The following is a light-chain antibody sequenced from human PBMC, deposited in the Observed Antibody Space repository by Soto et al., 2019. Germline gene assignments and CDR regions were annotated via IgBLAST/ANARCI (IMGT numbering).Light chain of an antibody. CDR1: QSVSSTY. V-gene: IGKV3-20*01. CDR3: QHYDSLRWT. Sequence: EIVLTQSPGTLSLSPGERATLSCRASQSVSSTYLTWYQQKPGQAPTLHIYEASRRATGIPDRFIGSGSGTDFSLTISRLEPEDFAVYYCQHYDSLRWTFGLGTKVEIK. CDR2: EAS. J-gene: IGKJ1*01.